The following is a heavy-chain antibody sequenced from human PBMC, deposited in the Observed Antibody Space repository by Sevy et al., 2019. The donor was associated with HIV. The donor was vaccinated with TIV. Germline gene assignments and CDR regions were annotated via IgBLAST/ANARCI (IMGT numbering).Heavy chain of an antibody. V-gene: IGHV3-53*01. CDR3: ARDRGLNSGYDGGPYYYGMDV. CDR1: GFTVSSNY. J-gene: IGHJ6*02. CDR2: IYSGGST. D-gene: IGHD5-12*01. Sequence: GGSLRLSCAASGFTVSSNYMSWVRQAPGKGLEWVSVIYSGGSTYYADSVKGRFTISRDNSKNTLYLQMNSLRAEDTAVYYCARDRGLNSGYDGGPYYYGMDVWGQGTTVTVSS.